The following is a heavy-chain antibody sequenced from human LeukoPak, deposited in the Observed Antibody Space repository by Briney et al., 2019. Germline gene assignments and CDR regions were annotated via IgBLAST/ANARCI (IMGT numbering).Heavy chain of an antibody. J-gene: IGHJ4*02. D-gene: IGHD3-22*01. Sequence: PSQTLSLTCAVSGGSISSGGYSWSWIRQPPGKGLEWIGYIYHSGSTYYNPSLKSRVTISVDRSKNQFSLKLSSVTAADTAVYYCAREYYDSSGYYDETNPYFDYWGQGTLVTVSS. CDR3: AREYYDSSGYYDETNPYFDY. V-gene: IGHV4-30-2*01. CDR2: IYHSGST. CDR1: GGSISSGGYS.